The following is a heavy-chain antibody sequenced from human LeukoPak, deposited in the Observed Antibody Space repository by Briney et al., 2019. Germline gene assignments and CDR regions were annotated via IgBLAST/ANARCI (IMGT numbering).Heavy chain of an antibody. J-gene: IGHJ4*02. CDR1: GYTFTSYD. CDR3: TRGGYGGPRVAFDY. D-gene: IGHD1-1*01. CDR2: INPNSGGT. Sequence: ASVKVSCKASGYTFTSYDINWVRQATGQGLEWMGWINPNSGGTNYAQKFQGRVTMTRDTSISTAYMELSRLRSDDTAVYYCTRGGYGGPRVAFDYWGQGTLVTVSS. V-gene: IGHV1-2*02.